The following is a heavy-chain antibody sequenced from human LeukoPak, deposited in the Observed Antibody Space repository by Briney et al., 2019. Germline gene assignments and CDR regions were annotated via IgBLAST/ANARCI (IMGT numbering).Heavy chain of an antibody. CDR1: GGSISSGSYY. CDR2: IYTSGST. J-gene: IGHJ4*02. V-gene: IGHV4-61*02. Sequence: SETLSLTCTVSGGSISSGSYYWSWIRQPAGKGLEWIGRIYTSGSTNYNPSLKSRVTISVDTSKNQFSLKLSSVTAADTAVCYCARESGFWSGYYFDYWGQGTLVTVSS. D-gene: IGHD3-3*01. CDR3: ARESGFWSGYYFDY.